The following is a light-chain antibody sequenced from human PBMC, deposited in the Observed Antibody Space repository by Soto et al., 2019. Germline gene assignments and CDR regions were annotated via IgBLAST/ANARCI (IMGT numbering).Light chain of an antibody. CDR1: QTVGNNY. CDR3: RQSATSPRT. V-gene: IGKV3-20*01. J-gene: IGKJ1*01. Sequence: IVLTQSPGTLSLSPGERATLSCRASQTVGNNYLDWYQQKPGQAPRLLIYGASSRATVIPDRFNGGGSGTDFTLNISRLEPEDFAVYYCRQSATSPRTFGQGTTEEIK. CDR2: GAS.